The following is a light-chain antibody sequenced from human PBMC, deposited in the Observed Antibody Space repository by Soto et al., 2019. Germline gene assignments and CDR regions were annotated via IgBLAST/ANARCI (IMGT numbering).Light chain of an antibody. V-gene: IGKV1-5*03. CDR3: LQYNSYPLT. CDR1: QTINRW. Sequence: DIQMTQSPSTLSASVGDRVTLTCRASQTINRWLAWYQQRPGKAPKLLIHKASTLEGGVPSRFSGSASGTEFTLAISSLQPDDFATYSCLQYNSYPLTFGGGNKVELK. CDR2: KAS. J-gene: IGKJ4*01.